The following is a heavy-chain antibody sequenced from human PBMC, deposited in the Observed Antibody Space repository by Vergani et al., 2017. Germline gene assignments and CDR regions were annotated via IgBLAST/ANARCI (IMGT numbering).Heavy chain of an antibody. CDR3: ARALKLRYSPFGDYYYYGMDV. Sequence: QVQLQESGPGLVKPSQTLSLTCTVSGGSISSGSYYWSWIRQPAGKGLEWIGRIYTSGSTNYNPSLKSRVTMSVDTSKNQFSLKLSSVTAADTAVYYCARALKLRYSPFGDYYYYGMDVWGQGTTVTVSS. CDR2: IYTSGST. V-gene: IGHV4-61*02. J-gene: IGHJ6*02. D-gene: IGHD3-9*01. CDR1: GGSISSGSYY.